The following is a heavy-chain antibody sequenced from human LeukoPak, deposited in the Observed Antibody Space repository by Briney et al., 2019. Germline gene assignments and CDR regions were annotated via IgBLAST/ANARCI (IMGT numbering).Heavy chain of an antibody. V-gene: IGHV4-39*07. D-gene: IGHD1-7*01. Sequence: SEALSLTCTVSGGSISSSSYYWGWIRQPPGKGLEWIGSIYYSGSTYYNPSLKSRVSISIDSSKTQFSLKLRSVTAADTAVYYCARVGTVLDGGYWGQGTLVTVSS. CDR1: GGSISSSSYY. J-gene: IGHJ4*02. CDR2: IYYSGST. CDR3: ARVGTVLDGGY.